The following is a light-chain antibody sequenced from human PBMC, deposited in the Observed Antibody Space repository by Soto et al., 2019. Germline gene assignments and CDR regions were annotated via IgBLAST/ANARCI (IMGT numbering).Light chain of an antibody. CDR2: YDD. Sequence: QSVLTQPHSVSEAPRQRVTISCSGSSSNIGNNAVNWYQQLPGKAPKLLIYYDDLLPSGVSDRFSGSKSGTSASLAISGLQSEDEADYYCAAWDDSLNGLVFGGGTKVTVL. CDR1: SSNIGNNA. V-gene: IGLV1-36*01. J-gene: IGLJ2*01. CDR3: AAWDDSLNGLV.